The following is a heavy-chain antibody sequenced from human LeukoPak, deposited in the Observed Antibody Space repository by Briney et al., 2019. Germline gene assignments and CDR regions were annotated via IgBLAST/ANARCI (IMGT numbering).Heavy chain of an antibody. J-gene: IGHJ4*02. Sequence: ASVKVSCKASGYTFTSYGISWVRQAPGQGLEWMGWISAYNGNTNYAQKLQGRVTMTTDTSTSTAYMELRSLRSDDTAVYYCARDWGRAVVVAATDSWGQGTLVTVSS. CDR3: ARDWGRAVVVAATDS. V-gene: IGHV1-18*01. CDR2: ISAYNGNT. D-gene: IGHD2-15*01. CDR1: GYTFTSYG.